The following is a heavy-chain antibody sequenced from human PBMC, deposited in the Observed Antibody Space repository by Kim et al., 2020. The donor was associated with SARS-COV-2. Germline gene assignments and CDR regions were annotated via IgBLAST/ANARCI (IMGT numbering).Heavy chain of an antibody. CDR3: AKEMVVRGVRVSGGSDY. Sequence: GGSLRLSCAASGFTFGDYAMHWVRQAPGKGLEWVSGISWNSGSIGYADSVKGRFTISRDNAKNSLYLQMNSLRAEDTALYYCAKEMVVRGVRVSGGSDYWGQGTLVTVSS. D-gene: IGHD3-10*01. V-gene: IGHV3-9*01. J-gene: IGHJ4*02. CDR2: ISWNSGSI. CDR1: GFTFGDYA.